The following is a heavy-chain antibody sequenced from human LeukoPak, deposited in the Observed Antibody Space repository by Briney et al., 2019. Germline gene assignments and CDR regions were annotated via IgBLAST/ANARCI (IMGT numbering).Heavy chain of an antibody. CDR3: ARHVPPSGDYGSGSYPFDY. CDR1: GYSISSGYY. Sequence: SETLSLTCAVSGYSISSGYYWGCSRQPPGKGLEWIGSIYHSGSTYYNPSLKSRVTISVDTSKNQFSLKLSSVTAADPAVYYCARHVPPSGDYGSGSYPFDYWGQGTLVTVCS. V-gene: IGHV4-38-2*01. D-gene: IGHD3-10*01. CDR2: IYHSGST. J-gene: IGHJ4*02.